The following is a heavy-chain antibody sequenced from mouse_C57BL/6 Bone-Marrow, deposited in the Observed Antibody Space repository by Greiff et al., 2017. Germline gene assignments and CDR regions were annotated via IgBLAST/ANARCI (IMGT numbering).Heavy chain of an antibody. CDR2: INPSSGYT. CDR3: ARHPRRGFAY. J-gene: IGHJ3*01. Sequence: VQRVESGAELARPGASVKMTCKASGYTFTSYTMHWVKQRPGQGLEWIGYINPSSGYTKYNQKFKDKATLTADKSSSTAYMQLSSLTSEDSAVYYCARHPRRGFAYWGQGTLVTVSA. CDR1: GYTFTSYT. V-gene: IGHV1-4*01.